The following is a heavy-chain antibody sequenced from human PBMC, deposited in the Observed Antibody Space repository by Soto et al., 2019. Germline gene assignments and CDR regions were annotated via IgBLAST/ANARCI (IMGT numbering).Heavy chain of an antibody. CDR3: AQQGIVPSAPRYCYNWFDP. CDR2: IYWDDDK. CDR1: GVSINSVGVG. Sequence: SGPTLVNPTQTLTLTCSLSGVSINSVGVGVAWIRQPPGEALEWLALIYWDDDKRYNTSLRSRLAITKDASKNQVVLVLTDMDPMDTATYYCAQQGIVPSAPRYCYNWFDPWGPGTLVTVSS. V-gene: IGHV2-5*02. D-gene: IGHD2-2*01. J-gene: IGHJ5*02.